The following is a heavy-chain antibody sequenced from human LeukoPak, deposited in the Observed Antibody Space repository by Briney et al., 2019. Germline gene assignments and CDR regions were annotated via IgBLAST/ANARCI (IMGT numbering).Heavy chain of an antibody. CDR3: ARAGIAVFYFDY. CDR2: IYYSGST. V-gene: IGHV4-39*07. D-gene: IGHD6-19*01. J-gene: IGHJ4*02. CDR1: GGSISSTSYY. Sequence: SETLSLTCTVSGGSISSTSYYWGWIRQPPGKGLEWIGNIYYSGSTYYNPSLKSRVTISVDTSKNQFSLKLSSVTAADTAVYYCARAGIAVFYFDYWGQGTLVTVSS.